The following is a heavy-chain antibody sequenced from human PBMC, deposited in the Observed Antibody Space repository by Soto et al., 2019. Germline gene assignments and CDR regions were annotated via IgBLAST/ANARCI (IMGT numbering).Heavy chain of an antibody. CDR2: MSPGSRYP. J-gene: IGHJ5*02. V-gene: IGHV3-11*06. D-gene: IGHD2-15*01. CDR3: VRGGGGGLFDP. CDR1: GFTFSSYA. Sequence: NPGGSLRLSCAASGFTFSSYAMSWIRQAPGKGLEWLSYMSPGSRYPAYADSVKGRFTASRDNAKRSLFLQMTSLTAEDTAIYYCVRGGGGGLFDPWGQGTMVTVSS.